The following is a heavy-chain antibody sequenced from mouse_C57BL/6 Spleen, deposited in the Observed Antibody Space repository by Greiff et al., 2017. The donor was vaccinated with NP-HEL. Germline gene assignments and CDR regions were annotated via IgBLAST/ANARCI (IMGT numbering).Heavy chain of an antibody. CDR1: GYTFTSYW. CDR2: IDPSDSST. V-gene: IGHV1-50*01. J-gene: IGHJ2*01. Sequence: VQLQQPGAELVQPGASVKLSCKASGYTFTSYWMQWVKPRSGQGLEWIGEIDPSDSSTTYNQKVKGKATLTVDTSSRTAYMQLSSLTSEDSAVYYCARGEGGDFDYWGQGTTLTVSS. CDR3: ARGEGGDFDY.